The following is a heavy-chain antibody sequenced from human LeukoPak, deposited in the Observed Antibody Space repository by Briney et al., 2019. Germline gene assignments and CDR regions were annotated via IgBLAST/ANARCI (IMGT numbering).Heavy chain of an antibody. V-gene: IGHV4-61*02. CDR2: IYTSGST. J-gene: IGHJ2*01. CDR3: ARIYAPYDFWSGYRLPFWYFDL. Sequence: PSQTLSLTCTVSGGSISSGSYYWSWIRQPAGKGLEWIGRIYTSGSTNYNPSLKSRVTMSVDTSKNQFSLKLSSVTAADTAVYYCARIYAPYDFWSGYRLPFWYFDLWGRGTLVTVSS. CDR1: GGSISSGSYY. D-gene: IGHD3-3*01.